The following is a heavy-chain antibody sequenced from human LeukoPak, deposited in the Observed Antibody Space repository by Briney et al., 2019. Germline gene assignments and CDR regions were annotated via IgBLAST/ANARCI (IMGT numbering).Heavy chain of an antibody. V-gene: IGHV1-46*01. Sequence: GASVKVSCKASGYTFTYHYIHLVRQAPGQGLEWMGIINPSGGSTSYAQKFQGRVTMTRDTSTSTVYMELSSLRSEDTAVYYCARDPWGRGYCSTTSCQNLGGNDAFDIWGQGTMVTVSS. J-gene: IGHJ3*02. CDR3: ARDPWGRGYCSTTSCQNLGGNDAFDI. CDR2: INPSGGST. D-gene: IGHD2-2*01. CDR1: GYTFTYHY.